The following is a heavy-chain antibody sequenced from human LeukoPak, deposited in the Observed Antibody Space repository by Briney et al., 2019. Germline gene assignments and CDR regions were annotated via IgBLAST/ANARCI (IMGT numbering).Heavy chain of an antibody. CDR3: ARDLKTYYDSSDYYHDY. CDR1: GYTFTGYY. CDR2: INPNSGGT. D-gene: IGHD3-22*01. V-gene: IGHV1-2*02. J-gene: IGHJ4*02. Sequence: ASVKVSCKASGYTFTGYYMHWVRQAPGQGLEWMGWINPNSGGTNYAQKFQGRVTMTRDTSISTAYMELSRLRSDDTAVYYCARDLKTYYDSSDYYHDYWGQGTLVTVSS.